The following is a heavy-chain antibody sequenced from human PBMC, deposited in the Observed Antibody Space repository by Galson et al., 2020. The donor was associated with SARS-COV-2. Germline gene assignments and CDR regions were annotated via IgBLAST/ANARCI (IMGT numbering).Heavy chain of an antibody. J-gene: IGHJ4*02. D-gene: IGHD2-15*01. CDR3: AKGTSDSCYSASDS. Sequence: ASLKISCAAFGFTFTNYAMSWVRQAPGKGLEWVSGITGSGGSTYNADPVKGRFAISRDNSKNTLYLQMNSLRVEDTATYYCAKGTSDSCYSASDSWGQGTMCTVSS. V-gene: IGHV3-23*01. CDR2: ITGSGGST. CDR1: GFTFTNYA.